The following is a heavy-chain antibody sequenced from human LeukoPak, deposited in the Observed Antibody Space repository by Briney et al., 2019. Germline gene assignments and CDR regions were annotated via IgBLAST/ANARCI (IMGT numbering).Heavy chain of an antibody. V-gene: IGHV3-21*01. Sequence: PGGSLRLSCVASGFTLSSYSMNWVRQAPGKGLEWVSFISSSSSYIYYADSVKGRFTISRDNAKNSLYVEMNSLRVEDTAVYYCARDYYDSSGYYPWGYWGQGTLVTVSS. CDR3: ARDYYDSSGYYPWGY. CDR1: GFTLSSYS. CDR2: ISSSSSYI. J-gene: IGHJ4*02. D-gene: IGHD3-22*01.